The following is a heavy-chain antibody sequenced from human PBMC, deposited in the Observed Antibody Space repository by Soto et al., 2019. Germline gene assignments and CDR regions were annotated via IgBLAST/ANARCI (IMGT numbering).Heavy chain of an antibody. D-gene: IGHD6-13*01. Sequence: GGSLRLSCAASGFTFSSYSMNWVRQAPGKGLEWVSYISSSSSSIYYAESVKGRFTISRDNAKNSLYLQMNSLRAEDTAVYYCARAGGYSITTPNQRAYDMDVWGQGTTVTVSS. CDR2: ISSSSSSI. J-gene: IGHJ6*02. CDR3: ARAGGYSITTPNQRAYDMDV. CDR1: GFTFSSYS. V-gene: IGHV3-48*01.